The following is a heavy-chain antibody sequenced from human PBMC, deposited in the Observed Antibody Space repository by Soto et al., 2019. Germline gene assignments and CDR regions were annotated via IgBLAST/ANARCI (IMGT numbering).Heavy chain of an antibody. J-gene: IGHJ4*02. V-gene: IGHV1-69*04. D-gene: IGHD2-15*01. CDR2: IIPILGIA. CDR1: GGTFSSYT. CDR3: AREYCSGGSCYYDDY. Sequence: SVKVSCKASGGTFSSYTISWVRQAPGQGLEWMGRIIPILGIANYAQKFQGRVTITADKSTSTAYMELSSLRSEDTAVYYCAREYCSGGSCYYDDYWGQGTLVTVSS.